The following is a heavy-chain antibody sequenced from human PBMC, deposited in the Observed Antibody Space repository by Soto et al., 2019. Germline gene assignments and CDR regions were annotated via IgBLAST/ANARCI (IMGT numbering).Heavy chain of an antibody. Sequence: QVQLVESGGGVVQPGRSLRLSCEASGFSFSSYGMHWVRQAPGKGLEWVAMISYDGTDEYYADSVKGRFTISRDNSKNAVYMQMNSLRTEDTAVYYCAKQEYGWNGNFDYWGQGTLVTVSS. CDR1: GFSFSSYG. V-gene: IGHV3-30*18. CDR3: AKQEYGWNGNFDY. D-gene: IGHD1-1*01. J-gene: IGHJ4*02. CDR2: ISYDGTDE.